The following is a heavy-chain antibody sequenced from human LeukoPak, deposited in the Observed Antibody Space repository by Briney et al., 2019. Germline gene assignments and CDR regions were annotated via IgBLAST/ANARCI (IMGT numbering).Heavy chain of an antibody. J-gene: IGHJ4*02. V-gene: IGHV3-7*01. D-gene: IGHD4-23*01. CDR1: GFTSSSYW. CDR2: IKQEGSEK. CDR3: ARVGGNSVHGFDY. Sequence: GGSLRLSCAASGFTSSSYWMSCVRQAPGKGLEWVANIKQEGSEKYYVDSVKGRFTISRDNAKKSLYQQMNRRRAEDTAVYYCARVGGNSVHGFDYWGQGTLVTVSS.